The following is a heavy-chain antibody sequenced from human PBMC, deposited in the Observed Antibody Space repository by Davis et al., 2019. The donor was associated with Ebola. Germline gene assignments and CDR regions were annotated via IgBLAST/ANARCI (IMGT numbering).Heavy chain of an antibody. V-gene: IGHV1-18*04. D-gene: IGHD3-3*01. CDR2: IGVVSGDT. CDR1: GYTFSDYG. J-gene: IGHJ4*02. CDR3: ARGGRSGYYLL. Sequence: ASVKVSCKASGYTFSDYGISWVRQAPGQGLEWMGWIGVVSGDTVPAAKFQDRLTMTTDMSTNTAYMELRSLGTDDTAVYFCARGGRSGYYLLWGQGTLVTVFS.